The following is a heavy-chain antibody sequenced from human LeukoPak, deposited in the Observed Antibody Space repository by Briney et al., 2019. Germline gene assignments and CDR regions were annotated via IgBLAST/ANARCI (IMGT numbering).Heavy chain of an antibody. Sequence: QSGGSLRLSCAASGFTFDDYAMHWVRQAPGKGLEWVSGISWNSGSIGYADSVKGRFTISRDNAKNSLYLQMNSLRAEDTALYYCAKDSGYDLTGNFDYWGQGTLVTVSS. CDR1: GFTFDDYA. V-gene: IGHV3-9*01. CDR2: ISWNSGSI. D-gene: IGHD5-12*01. J-gene: IGHJ4*02. CDR3: AKDSGYDLTGNFDY.